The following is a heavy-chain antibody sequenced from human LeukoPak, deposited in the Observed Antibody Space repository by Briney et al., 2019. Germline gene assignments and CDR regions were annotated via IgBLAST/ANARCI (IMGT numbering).Heavy chain of an antibody. J-gene: IGHJ4*02. CDR3: ARALRSGSYYEVDY. CDR2: INPNSGRT. Sequence: ASVTVSFTSSVYTFTVYYMHWVRQAPGQGGEGVGWINPNSGRTKYAQKFQGRVTMTTDTSISTAYMELSRLRSEDTAVYYCARALRSGSYYEVDYWGQGTLVTVSS. CDR1: VYTFTVYY. V-gene: IGHV1-2*02. D-gene: IGHD1-26*01.